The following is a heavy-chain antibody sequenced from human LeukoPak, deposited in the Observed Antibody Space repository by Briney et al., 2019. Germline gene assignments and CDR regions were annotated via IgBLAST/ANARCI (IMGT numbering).Heavy chain of an antibody. CDR3: ARSPGRRGLNPRLSYFDY. J-gene: IGHJ4*02. V-gene: IGHV4-30-2*01. CDR2: IYHSGST. D-gene: IGHD1-1*01. CDR1: GGSISSGGYY. Sequence: SETLSLTCTVSGGSISSGGYYWSWIRQPPGKGLEWIGYIYHSGSTYYNPSLKSRVTISVDRSKNQFSLKLSSVTAADTAVYYCARSPGRRGLNPRLSYFDYWGQGTLVTVSS.